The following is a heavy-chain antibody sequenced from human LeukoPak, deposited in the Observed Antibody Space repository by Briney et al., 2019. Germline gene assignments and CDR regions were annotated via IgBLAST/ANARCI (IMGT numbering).Heavy chain of an antibody. V-gene: IGHV4-59*08. CDR1: GGSISSYY. CDR3: ARHGKGGSYFYACDI. CDR2: IYYSGST. J-gene: IGHJ3*02. Sequence: SETLSLTCTVSGGSISSYYWSWIRQPPGKGLEWIGYIYYSGSTNYNPSLKSRVTISVDTSKNQFSLNLSSVTAADTAVYYCARHGKGGSYFYACDIWGQGTMVTVSS. D-gene: IGHD1-26*01.